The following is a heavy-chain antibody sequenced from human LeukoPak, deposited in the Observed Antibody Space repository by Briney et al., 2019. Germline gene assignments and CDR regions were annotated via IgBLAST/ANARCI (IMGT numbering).Heavy chain of an antibody. D-gene: IGHD3-9*01. CDR1: GYTFTSYA. V-gene: IGHV1-3*01. Sequence: ASVKVSCKASGYTFTSYAMHWVRQAPGQRLEWMGWINAGNGNTKYSQKFQGRVTITRDTSASTAYMELSSLRSEDTAVYYCARARQDFDWLFPYGMDVWGQGTTVTVSS. CDR3: ARARQDFDWLFPYGMDV. CDR2: INAGNGNT. J-gene: IGHJ6*02.